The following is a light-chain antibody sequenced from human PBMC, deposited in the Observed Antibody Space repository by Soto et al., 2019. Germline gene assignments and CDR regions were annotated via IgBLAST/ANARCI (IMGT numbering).Light chain of an antibody. J-gene: IGLJ6*01. CDR3: ASYAGSLTYV. V-gene: IGLV2-23*02. CDR1: SDIGNYNL. CDR2: EVT. Sequence: QSVVTQPASVSGSPGQSVTISCSGSDIGNYNLVSWYQHLPGRAPKLLIFEVTMRPSGISDRFSGSKSASTASLTISGLQAEDEGDYYCASYAGSLTYVFGSGTQLTVL.